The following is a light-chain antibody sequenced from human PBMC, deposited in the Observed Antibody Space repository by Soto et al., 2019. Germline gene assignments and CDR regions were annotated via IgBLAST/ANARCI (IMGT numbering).Light chain of an antibody. J-gene: IGLJ3*02. CDR3: SSYTSYTTLWV. V-gene: IGLV2-14*01. CDR2: GVS. Sequence: QSALTQPASVSGSSGQSITISCTGTANDIGNYNYVSWYQQHPGKAPKLMIYGVSNRPSGVSNRFSGSKSGNAASLTISGLQAEDEADYYCSSYTSYTTLWVFGGGTKLTVL. CDR1: ANDIGNYNY.